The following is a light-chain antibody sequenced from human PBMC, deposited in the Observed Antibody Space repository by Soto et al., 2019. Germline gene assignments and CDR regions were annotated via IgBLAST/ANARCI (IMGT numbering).Light chain of an antibody. CDR2: GAS. CDR3: QQYGSSPWIT. V-gene: IGKV3-20*01. Sequence: EIVLTQSPGTLSLSPGARATLSCRASQSVSSSYLAWYQQKPGQAPRLLIYGASSRATGIPDRFSGSGSGTDFTFTISRREPEDVAGYYCQQYGSSPWITFGQGTRLEIK. CDR1: QSVSSSY. J-gene: IGKJ5*01.